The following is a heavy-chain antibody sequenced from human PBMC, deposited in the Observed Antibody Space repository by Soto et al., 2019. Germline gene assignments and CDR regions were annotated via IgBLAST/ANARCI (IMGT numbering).Heavy chain of an antibody. D-gene: IGHD3-10*01. Sequence: QVQLVQSGAEVKRPGSSVKVSCKASGDTFNFYSINWVRQAPGLGLEWMGRVNPILSMSNYAQRFQGRVTMTADKSTSTAYMELSGLRSEDTAIYYSATSYGSGYRAFDFWGQGALVTVSS. CDR1: GDTFNFYS. CDR2: VNPILSMS. CDR3: ATSYGSGYRAFDF. J-gene: IGHJ4*02. V-gene: IGHV1-69*04.